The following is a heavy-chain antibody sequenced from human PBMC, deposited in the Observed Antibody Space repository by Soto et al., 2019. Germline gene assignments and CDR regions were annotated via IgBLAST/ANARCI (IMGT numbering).Heavy chain of an antibody. CDR2: IYHRGRG. D-gene: IGHD3-22*01. J-gene: IGHJ5*01. CDR1: GGSFSGHS. CDR3: STRAYDTNGYYRFDP. V-gene: IGHV4-34*01. Sequence: SETLSLTCAVYGGSFSGHSWAWIRQSPRKGLKWIGNIYHRGRGNYSPSLNSRVTISLDTSKNQFSLTLSAVTAADTAMYYCSTRAYDTNGYYRFDPWGQGTLVTVSS.